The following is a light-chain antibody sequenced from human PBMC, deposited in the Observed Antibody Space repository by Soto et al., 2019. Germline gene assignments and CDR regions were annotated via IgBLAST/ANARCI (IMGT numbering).Light chain of an antibody. V-gene: IGLV2-14*03. CDR3: SSYRSGDTLV. J-gene: IGLJ1*01. Sequence: QSVLTQPSSVSGSPGQSITLSCTGTSSDVSGYNFVSWYQHHPGKAPKLMIYDVNNRPSGVSNRFSGSKSGNTASLTISGLQAEDEADYYRSSYRSGDTLVFGTGTKVTVL. CDR1: SSDVSGYNF. CDR2: DVN.